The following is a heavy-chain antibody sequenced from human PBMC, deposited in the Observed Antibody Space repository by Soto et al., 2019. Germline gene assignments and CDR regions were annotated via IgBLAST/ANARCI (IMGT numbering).Heavy chain of an antibody. CDR3: ARDVEPLSVVVGSLIGGWFDP. J-gene: IGHJ5*02. V-gene: IGHV1-69*06. CDR1: GGTFSSYA. CDR2: IIPIFGTA. Sequence: QVQLVQSGAEVKKPGSSVKVSCKASGGTFSSYAISWVRQAPGQGLEWMGGIIPIFGTANYAQKFQGRVTITADKSTSTAYMELSSLRSEDTAVYYCARDVEPLSVVVGSLIGGWFDPWGQGTLVTVSS. D-gene: IGHD2-21*01.